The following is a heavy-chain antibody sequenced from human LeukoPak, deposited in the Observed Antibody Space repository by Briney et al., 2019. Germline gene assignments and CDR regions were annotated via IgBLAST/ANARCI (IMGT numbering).Heavy chain of an antibody. D-gene: IGHD3-3*01. J-gene: IGHJ4*02. CDR1: GGSISSYY. Sequence: PSETLSLTCTVSGGSISSYYWSWIRQPPGKGLEWIGYIYYSGSTNYNPSLKRRVTISVDTSKNQFSLKLSSVTAADTAVYYCARVSRSWSGYYPYYFDYWGQGTLVTVSS. V-gene: IGHV4-59*01. CDR2: IYYSGST. CDR3: ARVSRSWSGYYPYYFDY.